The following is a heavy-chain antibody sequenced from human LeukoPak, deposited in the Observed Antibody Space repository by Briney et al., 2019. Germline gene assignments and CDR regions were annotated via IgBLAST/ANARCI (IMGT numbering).Heavy chain of an antibody. V-gene: IGHV4-61*05. CDR1: GGSISSSSYY. Sequence: SETLSLTCTVSGGSISSSSYYWGWIRRPPGKGLEWIGYIYDSGSTNYNPSLKSRVTISVDTSKNQFSLKLNSVTAADTAVYYCARVDVSYGRPFDYWGQGTLVTVSS. CDR3: ARVDVSYGRPFDY. D-gene: IGHD5-18*01. CDR2: IYDSGST. J-gene: IGHJ4*02.